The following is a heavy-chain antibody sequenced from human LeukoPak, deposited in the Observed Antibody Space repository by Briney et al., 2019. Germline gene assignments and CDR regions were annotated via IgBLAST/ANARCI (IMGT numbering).Heavy chain of an antibody. J-gene: IGHJ4*02. CDR1: GYTFTVYY. CDR2: ISAYNGNT. D-gene: IGHD3-3*01. V-gene: IGHV1-18*04. Sequence: ASVKVSCKASGYTFTVYYMHWVRQAPGQGLEWMGWISAYNGNTNYAQKLQGRVTMTTDTSTSTAYMELRSLRSDDTAVYYCARGRYDFWSGYYTANNYYFDYWGQGTLVTVPS. CDR3: ARGRYDFWSGYYTANNYYFDY.